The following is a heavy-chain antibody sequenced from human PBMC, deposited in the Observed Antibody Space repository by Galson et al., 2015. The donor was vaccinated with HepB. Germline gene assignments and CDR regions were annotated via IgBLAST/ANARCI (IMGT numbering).Heavy chain of an antibody. CDR1: GFTFSSYS. CDR2: INSDGITT. D-gene: IGHD3-3*02. Sequence: SLRLSCAASGFTFSSYSMHCVRQGPGKGLVWVARINSDGITTSYADSVKGRFTISRDISRNSLHLQMRSLRADDTALYYCVQAPQVNLAFYWGQGTLVTVSS. CDR3: VQAPQVNLAFY. J-gene: IGHJ4*01. V-gene: IGHV3-74*01.